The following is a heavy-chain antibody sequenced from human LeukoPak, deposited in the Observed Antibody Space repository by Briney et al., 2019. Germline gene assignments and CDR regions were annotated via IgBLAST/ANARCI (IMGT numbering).Heavy chain of an antibody. CDR2: ISSSGSTI. V-gene: IGHV3-11*01. Sequence: GGSLRHSCAASGFTFSDYYMSWIRQAPGKGLEWVSYISSSGSTIYYADSVKGRFTISRDNAKNSLYLQMNSLRAEDTAVYYCAREVFGVAAPMFDPWGQGTLVTVSS. CDR3: AREVFGVAAPMFDP. J-gene: IGHJ5*02. D-gene: IGHD3-3*01. CDR1: GFTFSDYY.